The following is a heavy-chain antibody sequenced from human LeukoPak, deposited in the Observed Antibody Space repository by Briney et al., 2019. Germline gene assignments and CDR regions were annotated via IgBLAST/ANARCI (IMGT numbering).Heavy chain of an antibody. CDR2: IRSKAYGGTT. V-gene: IGHV3-49*03. CDR3: TLYSSSSYYYYYYMDV. D-gene: IGHD6-13*01. J-gene: IGHJ6*03. Sequence: GGSLRLSCTASGFTFGDYAMSWFRQAPGKGLEWVGFIRSKAYGGTTEYAASVKGRFTISRDDSKNTLYLQMNSLKTEDTAVYYCTLYSSSSYYYYYYMDVWGKGTTVTVSS. CDR1: GFTFGDYA.